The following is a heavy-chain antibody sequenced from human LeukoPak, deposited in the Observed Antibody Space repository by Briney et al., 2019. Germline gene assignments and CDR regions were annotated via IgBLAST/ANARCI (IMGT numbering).Heavy chain of an antibody. Sequence: GGSLRLSCAASGFTFSSFGMHWVRQAPGKGLEWVAFIRYDGSNKYYADSVKGRFTISRDNSKNTLYLQMNSLRAEDTAVYYCARVPPRIRGGTFDIWGQGTMVTVSS. D-gene: IGHD2-15*01. CDR3: ARVPPRIRGGTFDI. J-gene: IGHJ3*02. CDR2: IRYDGSNK. CDR1: GFTFSSFG. V-gene: IGHV3-30*02.